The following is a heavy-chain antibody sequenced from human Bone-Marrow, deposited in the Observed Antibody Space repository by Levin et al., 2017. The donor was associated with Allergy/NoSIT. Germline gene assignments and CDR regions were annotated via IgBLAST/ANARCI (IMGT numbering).Heavy chain of an antibody. V-gene: IGHV6-1*01. CDR3: ARGKYYYDSSGNTGGLDY. J-gene: IGHJ4*02. Sequence: SQTLSLTCAISGDSVSSNSAAWNWIRQSPSRGLEWLGRTYYRSKWYNDYAVSVKSRITINPDTSKNQFSLQLNSVTPEDTAVYYCARGKYYYDSSGNTGGLDYWGQGTLVTVSS. D-gene: IGHD3-22*01. CDR1: GDSVSSNSAA. CDR2: TYYRSKWYN.